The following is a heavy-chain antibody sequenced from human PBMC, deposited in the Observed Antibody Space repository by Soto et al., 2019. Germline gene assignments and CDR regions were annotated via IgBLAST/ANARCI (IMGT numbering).Heavy chain of an antibody. CDR1: ADSSTISNSY. Sequence: PWETLSLTCTVSADSSTISNSYWGRLRQPPGKGLQWIGSSSYNGGTFYNPSLKGRVAISVDTSKKQSSLQVTSVTAADTAVYYCARHRIEVVWRGFDFWGQGSPVTVSS. CDR3: ARHRIEVVWRGFDF. CDR2: SSYNGGT. D-gene: IGHD1-1*01. J-gene: IGHJ4*02. V-gene: IGHV4-39*01.